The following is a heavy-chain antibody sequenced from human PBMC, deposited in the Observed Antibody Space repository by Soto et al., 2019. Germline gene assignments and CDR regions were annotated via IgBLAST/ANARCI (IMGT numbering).Heavy chain of an antibody. V-gene: IGHV3-23*01. D-gene: IGHD4-17*01. Sequence: PGGSLTLSCAASGFTFSSYATIWIRQPPGRGLEWVSGLWGSSGGIHYADSVKGRFSVSRDNSANSVYLQMNNLRVEDTAVYYCVKDAVPGDGVWLAHDWGQGTVVTVSS. CDR1: GFTFSSYA. J-gene: IGHJ4*02. CDR2: LWGSSGGI. CDR3: VKDAVPGDGVWLAHD.